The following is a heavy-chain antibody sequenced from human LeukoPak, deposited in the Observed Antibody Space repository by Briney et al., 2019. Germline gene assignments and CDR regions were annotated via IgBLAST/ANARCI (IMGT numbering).Heavy chain of an antibody. CDR2: IIPIFGTA. CDR1: GGTFSSYA. D-gene: IGHD5-24*01. J-gene: IGHJ5*02. V-gene: IGHV1-69*13. Sequence: SVKVSCKASGGTFSSYAISWVRQAPGQGLEWMGGIIPIFGTANYAQKFQGRVTITADESTSTAYMELSSLGSEDTAVYYCAREASRDGYNYAHPHWFDPWGQGTLVTVSS. CDR3: AREASRDGYNYAHPHWFDP.